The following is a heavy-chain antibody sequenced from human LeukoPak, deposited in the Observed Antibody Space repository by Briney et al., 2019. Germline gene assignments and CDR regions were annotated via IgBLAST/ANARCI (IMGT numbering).Heavy chain of an antibody. CDR1: GGTFSSYA. V-gene: IGHV1-69*13. Sequence: GASVKVSCKASGGTFSSYAISWVRQAPGQGLEWMGGIIPIFGTANYAQKFQGRVTITADESTSTAYMELSSLRSEGTAVYYCARGDDYLRAFDIWGQGTMVTVSS. CDR3: ARGDDYLRAFDI. D-gene: IGHD2/OR15-2a*01. CDR2: IIPIFGTA. J-gene: IGHJ3*02.